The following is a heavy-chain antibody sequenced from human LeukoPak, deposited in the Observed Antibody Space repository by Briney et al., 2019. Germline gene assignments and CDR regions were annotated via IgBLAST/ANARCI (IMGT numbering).Heavy chain of an antibody. CDR3: ASRYSTGLHFDL. J-gene: IGHJ4*02. V-gene: IGHV4-39*07. D-gene: IGHD2-8*02. CDR1: GDSISNNNYY. Sequence: SETLSLTCTVSGDSISNNNYYWGWIRQPPGKGLEWIGTIYYSGTTYYNPSLKSRVAISVDTSRNQFSLRLNSITAADTAVYYCASRYSTGLHFDLWGQGTLVPVSS. CDR2: IYYSGTT.